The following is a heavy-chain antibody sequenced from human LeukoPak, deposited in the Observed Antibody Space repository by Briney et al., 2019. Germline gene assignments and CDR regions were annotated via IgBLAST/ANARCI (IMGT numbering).Heavy chain of an antibody. D-gene: IGHD4-17*01. CDR1: GFTFSRYG. Sequence: GGFLRLSCAASGFTFSRYGMNWVRQAPGKGLEWVAFIRFGGSNKYYADSVKGRFTISRDNSKNTLYLQMNSLRGEDTAVYYCAKKLGVTTYAAFDIWGQGTMVTVSS. CDR2: IRFGGSNK. CDR3: AKKLGVTTYAAFDI. J-gene: IGHJ3*02. V-gene: IGHV3-30*02.